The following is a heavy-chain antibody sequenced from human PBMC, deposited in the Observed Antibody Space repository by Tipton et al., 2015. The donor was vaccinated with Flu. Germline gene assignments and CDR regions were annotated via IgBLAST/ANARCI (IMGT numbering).Heavy chain of an antibody. J-gene: IGHJ2*01. D-gene: IGHD2-8*01. CDR3: ARRPLPRYCTNGVCSDWYFDL. CDR2: INSDGSST. V-gene: IGHV3-74*01. Sequence: SLRLSCAASGFTFSSYWMHWVRQAPGKGLVWVSRINSDGSSTSYADSVKGRSTISRDNAKNTLYLQMNSLRAEDTAVYYCARRPLPRYCTNGVCSDWYFDLWGRGTLVTVSS. CDR1: GFTFSSYW.